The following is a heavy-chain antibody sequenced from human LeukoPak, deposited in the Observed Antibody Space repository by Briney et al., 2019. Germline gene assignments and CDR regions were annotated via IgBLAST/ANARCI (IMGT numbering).Heavy chain of an antibody. J-gene: IGHJ4*02. CDR1: GFTFDDYG. V-gene: IGHV3-20*04. CDR2: INWNGGST. CDR3: AKPHIRMSTVCFFDS. Sequence: TGGSLRLSCAASGFTFDDYGMSWVRQAPGKGLEWVSGINWNGGSTGYADSVKGRFTISRDNAKNSLYLQMNSLRAEDTAIYYCAKPHIRMSTVCFFDSWGQGTRVTVSS. D-gene: IGHD5/OR15-5a*01.